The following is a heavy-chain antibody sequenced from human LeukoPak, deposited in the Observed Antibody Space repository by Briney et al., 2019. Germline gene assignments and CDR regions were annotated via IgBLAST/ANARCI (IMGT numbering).Heavy chain of an antibody. Sequence: GRSLRLSCAASGFTFDDYAMHWVRQAPGKGLEWVSGISWNSGSIGYADSVKGRFTISRDNAKNSLYLQMNSLRAEDTALYYCAKDLELLPQSFQHWGQGTLVTVSS. V-gene: IGHV3-9*01. D-gene: IGHD2-15*01. CDR2: ISWNSGSI. CDR3: AKDLELLPQSFQH. J-gene: IGHJ1*01. CDR1: GFTFDDYA.